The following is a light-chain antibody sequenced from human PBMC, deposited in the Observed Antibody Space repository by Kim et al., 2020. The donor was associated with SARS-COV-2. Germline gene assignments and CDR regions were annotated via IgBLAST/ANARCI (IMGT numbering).Light chain of an antibody. CDR2: DAS. CDR1: QSVTSSY. CDR3: QQYGTSPLT. V-gene: IGKV3-20*01. J-gene: IGKJ4*01. Sequence: SPGETATPSCRASQSVTSSYLAWYQQKPGQAPRLLIYDASSRATGIPHRFSGSGSGTDFTLTITSLEPEDFAVYYCQQYGTSPLTFGGGTKVDIK.